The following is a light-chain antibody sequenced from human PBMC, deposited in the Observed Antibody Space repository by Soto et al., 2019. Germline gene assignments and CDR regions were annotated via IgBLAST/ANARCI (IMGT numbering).Light chain of an antibody. CDR2: AAS. CDR3: QKYNSAPCT. Sequence: DIQITQSPSSLSASVGDRVTITCRASQGISNHLAWYQQKPGKVPKLLIYAASTLQSGVQSRFSGSGSGTDFTLTISSLQPEDVATYYCQKYNSAPCTFGQGTRLEIK. CDR1: QGISNH. J-gene: IGKJ5*01. V-gene: IGKV1-27*01.